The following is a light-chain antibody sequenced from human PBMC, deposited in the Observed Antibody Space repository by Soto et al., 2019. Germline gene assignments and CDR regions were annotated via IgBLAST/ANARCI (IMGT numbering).Light chain of an antibody. CDR2: LAS. CDR3: QQSYRTPPT. V-gene: IGKV1-39*01. J-gene: IGKJ4*01. CDR1: QSISNY. Sequence: DIQMIQSPSSLSASVGDRVTITCRASQSISNYVNWYQQKPGKAPKLLINLASSLQSGVPSRFSGSGSGTDFTLAIFNLQPEDFATYYCQQSYRTPPTFGGGTKVEIK.